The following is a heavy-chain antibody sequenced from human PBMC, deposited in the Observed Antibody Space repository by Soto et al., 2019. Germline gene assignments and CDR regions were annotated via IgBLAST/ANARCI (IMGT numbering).Heavy chain of an antibody. CDR2: ISGSGGST. CDR3: AKVSGQQLVRSYYYGMDV. D-gene: IGHD6-13*01. J-gene: IGHJ6*02. CDR1: GFTFSSYA. Sequence: PGGSLRLSCAASGFTFSSYAMSWVRQAPGKGLEWVSAISGSGGSTYYADSVKGRFTISRDNSKNTLYLQMNSLRAEDTAVYYCAKVSGQQLVRSYYYGMDVWGQGTTVTVS. V-gene: IGHV3-23*01.